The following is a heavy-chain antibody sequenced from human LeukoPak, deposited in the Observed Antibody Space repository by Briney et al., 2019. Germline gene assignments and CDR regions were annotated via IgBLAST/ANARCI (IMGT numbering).Heavy chain of an antibody. D-gene: IGHD2-2*01. V-gene: IGHV4-39*02. CDR1: GGSISSSSYY. CDR2: IYYSGST. Sequence: PSETLSLTCTVSGGSISSSSYYWGWIRQPPGKGLEWIGSIYYSGSTYYNPSLKSRVTISVDTSKNQFSLKLSSVTAADTAVYYCARDEGYCSSTSCSAFDYWGKGTLVTVSS. J-gene: IGHJ4*02. CDR3: ARDEGYCSSTSCSAFDY.